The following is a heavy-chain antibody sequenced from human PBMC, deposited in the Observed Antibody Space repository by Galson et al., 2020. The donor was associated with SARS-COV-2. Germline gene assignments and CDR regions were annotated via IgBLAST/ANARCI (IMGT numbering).Heavy chain of an antibody. J-gene: IGHJ6*03. CDR1: GGSFSGYS. CDR3: ARGHQGVVTSPVLGLGPFYSYYYMDV. D-gene: IGHD3-16*01. V-gene: IGHV4-34*01. Sequence: SETLSLTCAVYGGSFSGYSWTWIRQAPGKGLEWIGEINYGGDTKYSPSLSSRVTLSVDTSRNQFSLKLTSVSAADTALYFCARGHQGVVTSPVLGLGPFYSYYYMDVWGKGTTVTVSS. CDR2: INYGGDT.